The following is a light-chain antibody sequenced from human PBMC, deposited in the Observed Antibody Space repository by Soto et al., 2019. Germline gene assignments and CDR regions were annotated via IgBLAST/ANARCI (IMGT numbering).Light chain of an antibody. CDR1: NIGSKS. V-gene: IGLV3-21*02. CDR2: DDS. Sequence: SYELTQPPSVSVAPGQTARITCGGNNIGSKSVHWCQQKPGQAPVLVVYDDSDRPSGIPERFSGSNSGNTATLTISRVEAGDEADYHCQVWDSSSDHVIFGGGTKLTVL. J-gene: IGLJ2*01. CDR3: QVWDSSSDHVI.